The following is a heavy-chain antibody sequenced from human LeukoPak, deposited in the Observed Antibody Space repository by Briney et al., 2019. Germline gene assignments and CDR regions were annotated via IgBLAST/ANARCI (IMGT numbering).Heavy chain of an antibody. V-gene: IGHV3-23*01. J-gene: IGHJ4*02. CDR2: ISGSGGTT. CDR3: AKEDGGSGWYEPVEY. D-gene: IGHD6-19*01. CDR1: GSTFNGYA. Sequence: GGSLRLSCAASGSTFNGYAMSWVRQVPGKGLEWVSTISGSGGTTYYADSLKGRFTISRDNSKNMLFLQMNSLRAEDTAIYYCAKEDGGSGWYEPVEYWGQGTLVTVSS.